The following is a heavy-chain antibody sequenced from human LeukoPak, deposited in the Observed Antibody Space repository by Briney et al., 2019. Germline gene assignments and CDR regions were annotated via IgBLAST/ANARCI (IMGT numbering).Heavy chain of an antibody. Sequence: SETLSLTCTVSGGSISSYYWSWIRQPPGKGLEWIGYIYYSGSTNYNPSLKSRVTISVDTSKNQFSLKLSSVTAADTAVYYCARATSGGYVSPPLDYYMDVWGKGTTVTVSS. J-gene: IGHJ6*03. D-gene: IGHD2-15*01. CDR2: IYYSGST. CDR3: ARATSGGYVSPPLDYYMDV. CDR1: GGSISSYY. V-gene: IGHV4-59*01.